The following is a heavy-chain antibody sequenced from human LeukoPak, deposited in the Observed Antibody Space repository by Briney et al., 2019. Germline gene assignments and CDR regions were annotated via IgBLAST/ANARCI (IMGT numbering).Heavy chain of an antibody. CDR1: GYTFTTYS. J-gene: IGHJ2*01. CDR2: INPSGGST. CDR3: ARFIEHFDL. Sequence: ASVKVSCKASGYTFTTYSLTWVRQVPGQGLEWMGIINPSGGSTSYAQKFQGRVTMTRDTSTSTVYMELSSLRSEDTAVYYCARFIEHFDLWGRGTLVTVSS. V-gene: IGHV1-46*01. D-gene: IGHD3-16*02.